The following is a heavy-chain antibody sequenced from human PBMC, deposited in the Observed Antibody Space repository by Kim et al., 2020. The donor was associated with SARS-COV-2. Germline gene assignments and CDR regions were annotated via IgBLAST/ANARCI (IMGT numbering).Heavy chain of an antibody. Sequence: GGSLRLSCAASGVSFSSYGMHWVRQAPGRGLYWVALISYDGINTFYADSVKGRFTISRDNSKNTLYLQMNSLRPDDTAVYYCARKGHYGDEMDPWGQGTLVTVSS. CDR3: ARKGHYGDEMDP. D-gene: IGHD4-17*01. J-gene: IGHJ5*02. V-gene: IGHV3-30*03. CDR2: ISYDGINT. CDR1: GVSFSSYG.